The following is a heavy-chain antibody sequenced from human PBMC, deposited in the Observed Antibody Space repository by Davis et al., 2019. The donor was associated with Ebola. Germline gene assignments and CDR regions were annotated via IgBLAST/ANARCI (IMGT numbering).Heavy chain of an antibody. CDR2: ISYDGGNK. Sequence: GESLKISCAASGFTFSSYAMHWVRQAPGKGLEWVAVISYDGGNKYYADSVKGRFTISRDNSKNTLYLQMNSLRAEDTAVYYCARAAWGPNYYFDYWGQGTLVTVSS. V-gene: IGHV3-30-3*01. CDR1: GFTFSSYA. D-gene: IGHD7-27*01. CDR3: ARAAWGPNYYFDY. J-gene: IGHJ4*02.